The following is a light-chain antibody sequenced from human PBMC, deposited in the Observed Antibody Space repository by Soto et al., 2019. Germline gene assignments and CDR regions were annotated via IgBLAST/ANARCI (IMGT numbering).Light chain of an antibody. CDR3: QQYGSSPIT. CDR2: KAS. Sequence: DIQMTQSPSTLSASVGDTVTITCRASQSFSTWLAWYQQKPGRAPKLLIYKASTLESGVPARFSGSGSGTEFTLTISSLQPDDFAVYYCQQYGSSPITFGQGTRLEIK. V-gene: IGKV1-5*03. CDR1: QSFSTW. J-gene: IGKJ5*01.